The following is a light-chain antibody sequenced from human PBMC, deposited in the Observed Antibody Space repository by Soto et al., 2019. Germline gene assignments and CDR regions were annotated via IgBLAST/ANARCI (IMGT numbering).Light chain of an antibody. Sequence: EIVLTQSPATLSLSPGERATLSFRASQSVSRNLAWYQQKPGQAPRLLIYGASSRATGIPDRFSGSGSGTDFTLTISRLEPEDFAVYYCQQYGGSPRTFGQGTKVDIK. V-gene: IGKV3-20*01. CDR3: QQYGGSPRT. CDR2: GAS. J-gene: IGKJ1*01. CDR1: QSVSRN.